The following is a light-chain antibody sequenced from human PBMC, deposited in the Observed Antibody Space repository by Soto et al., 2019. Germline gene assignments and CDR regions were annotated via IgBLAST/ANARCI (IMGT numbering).Light chain of an antibody. V-gene: IGLV2-14*03. J-gene: IGLJ1*01. Sequence: QSALTQPASVSGSSGQSSSICCTGKSSDVGGETNVSWYEQNPGRDPKLMIYDVSNRPSGDSNCFSGYKAGNTATVTISGLHAADEADYYCASYSTTSTLGFGSG. CDR2: DVS. CDR1: SSDVGGETN. CDR3: ASYSTTSTLG.